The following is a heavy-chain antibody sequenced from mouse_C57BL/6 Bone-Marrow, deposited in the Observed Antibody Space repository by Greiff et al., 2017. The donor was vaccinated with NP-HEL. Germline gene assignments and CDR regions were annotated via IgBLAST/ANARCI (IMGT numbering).Heavy chain of an antibody. D-gene: IGHD2-3*01. Sequence: DVKLQESGGGLVQPGGSLKLSCAASGFTFSDYYMYWVRQTPEKRLEWVAYISNGGGSTYYPDTVKGRFTISRDNAKNTLYLQMSRLKSEDTAMYYCASLYDGYYRGAMDYWGQGTSVTVSS. CDR2: ISNGGGST. J-gene: IGHJ4*01. V-gene: IGHV5-12*01. CDR1: GFTFSDYY. CDR3: ASLYDGYYRGAMDY.